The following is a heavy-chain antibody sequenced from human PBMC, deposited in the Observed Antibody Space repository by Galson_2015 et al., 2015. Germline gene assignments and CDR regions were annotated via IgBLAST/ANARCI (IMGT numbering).Heavy chain of an antibody. CDR1: GGTFSSYA. J-gene: IGHJ6*03. Sequence: SVKVSCKASGGTFSSYAISWVRQAPGQGLEWMGGIIPIFGTANYAQRFQGRVTITADESTSTAYMELSSLRSEDTAVYYCARESRPAARLGPYYYYYYMDVWGKGTTVTVSS. D-gene: IGHD6-6*01. CDR2: IIPIFGTA. CDR3: ARESRPAARLGPYYYYYYMDV. V-gene: IGHV1-69*13.